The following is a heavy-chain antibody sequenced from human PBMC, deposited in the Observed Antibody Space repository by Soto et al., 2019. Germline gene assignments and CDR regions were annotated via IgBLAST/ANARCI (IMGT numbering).Heavy chain of an antibody. V-gene: IGHV1-18*01. J-gene: IGHJ3*02. Sequence: GASVKVSCKASAYTFSSHGISWVRQAPGQGLEWMGWISAYNGNTKYAQNLQGRVTMTTDTSTSTAYMELRSLRSDDTAVYYCARGDSGSYYVNAFDIWGQGTMVTVSS. CDR3: ARGDSGSYYVNAFDI. CDR2: ISAYNGNT. CDR1: AYTFSSHG. D-gene: IGHD1-26*01.